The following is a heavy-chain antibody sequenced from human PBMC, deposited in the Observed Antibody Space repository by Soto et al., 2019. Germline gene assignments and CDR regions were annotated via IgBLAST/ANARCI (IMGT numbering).Heavy chain of an antibody. CDR3: ARGGLYSSSWYYPGAFDI. D-gene: IGHD6-13*01. CDR1: GFTVSSNY. Sequence: EVQLVESGGGLVQPGGSLRLSCAASGFTVSSNYMSWVRQAPGKGLEWVSVIYSGGSTYYADSVKGRFTISRHNSKNTLYLQMNSLRAEDTAVYYCARGGLYSSSWYYPGAFDIWGQGTMVTVSS. J-gene: IGHJ3*02. CDR2: IYSGGST. V-gene: IGHV3-53*04.